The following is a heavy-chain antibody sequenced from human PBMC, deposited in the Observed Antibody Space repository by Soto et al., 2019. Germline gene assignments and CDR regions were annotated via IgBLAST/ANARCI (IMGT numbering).Heavy chain of an antibody. Sequence: GASVKVSCKASGYSFTDYYMHWVRQAPGQGLEWMGWINPDSGGTNYAQKFLGRVTMTRDPSITTDYLELSWLTSDDTAVYYCARDRGYTYGQSLDIDYWGQGTLVTVSS. D-gene: IGHD5-18*01. CDR3: ARDRGYTYGQSLDIDY. J-gene: IGHJ4*02. V-gene: IGHV1-2*02. CDR2: INPDSGGT. CDR1: GYSFTDYY.